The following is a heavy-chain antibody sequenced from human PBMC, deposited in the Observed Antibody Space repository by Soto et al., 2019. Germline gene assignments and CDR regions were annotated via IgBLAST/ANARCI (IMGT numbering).Heavy chain of an antibody. J-gene: IGHJ5*02. V-gene: IGHV6-1*01. CDR1: GDSVSSNSAA. CDR3: ARVVSGGYAYRTNWFDP. CDR2: TYYRSKWYN. D-gene: IGHD2-15*01. Sequence: SQTLSLPCAISGDSVSSNSAAWNWIRQSPSRGLEWLGRTYYRSKWYNDYAVSVKSRITINPDTSKNQFSLQLNSVTPEDTAVYYCARVVSGGYAYRTNWFDPWGQGTLVTVSS.